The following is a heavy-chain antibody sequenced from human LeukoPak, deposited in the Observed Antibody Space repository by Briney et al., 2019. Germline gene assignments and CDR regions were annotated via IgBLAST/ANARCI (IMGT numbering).Heavy chain of an antibody. CDR3: ARIPPLYCSTSSCYSRSFDF. CDR1: GGSISTYY. CDR2: IYDSGST. V-gene: IGHV4-59*12. J-gene: IGHJ4*02. D-gene: IGHD2-2*02. Sequence: SETLSLTCTVSGGSISTYYWSWIRQPPGKGLEYIGYIYDSGSTNYNPSLTSRVTMSVDTSVNQFSLRLSSVTAADTAVYYCARIPPLYCSTSSCYSRSFDFWGQGILVTVSS.